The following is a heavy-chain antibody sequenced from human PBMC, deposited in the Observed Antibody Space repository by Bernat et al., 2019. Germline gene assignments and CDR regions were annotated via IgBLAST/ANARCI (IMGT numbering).Heavy chain of an antibody. J-gene: IGHJ6*02. Sequence: QVQLVQSGAEVKKPGASVKVSCKASGYTFTSYGISWVRQAPGQGLGWMGWISAYNGNTNYAQKLQGRVTMTTDTSTSTAYMELRSLRSDDTAVYYCARVGYCSGGSCYPHYYYGMDVWGQGTTVTVSS. CDR1: GYTFTSYG. CDR2: ISAYNGNT. V-gene: IGHV1-18*01. D-gene: IGHD2-15*01. CDR3: ARVGYCSGGSCYPHYYYGMDV.